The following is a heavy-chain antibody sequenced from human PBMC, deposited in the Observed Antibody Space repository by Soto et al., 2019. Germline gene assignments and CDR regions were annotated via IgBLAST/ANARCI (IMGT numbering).Heavy chain of an antibody. CDR1: GFTFSSYA. J-gene: IGHJ6*02. CDR2: ISGTGGNT. D-gene: IGHD1-20*01. V-gene: IGHV3-23*01. Sequence: EVQLLESGGGLVQPGGSLRLSFAASGFTFSSYAMSWVRETPGQGLEWVSSISGTGGNTYYADSVTGRFTISRDNSKNTLDLQMNSLRAEETATYYCAKNRITEDYYDAMDVWGQGTTVTVSS. CDR3: AKNRITEDYYDAMDV.